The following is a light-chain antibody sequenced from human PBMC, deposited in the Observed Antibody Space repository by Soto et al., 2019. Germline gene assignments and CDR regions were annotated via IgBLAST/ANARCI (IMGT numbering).Light chain of an antibody. CDR2: EVN. CDR1: SSDVGGYNY. J-gene: IGLJ1*01. V-gene: IGLV2-8*01. Sequence: QSALTQPPSASGSPGQSVAISCTGTSSDVGGYNYVSWYQQHPGKAPKLMIYEVNKRPSGVPDRFSGSKSGNTASLTVSGXQAEDEADYYCSSXXGXXXXFGTGX. CDR3: SSXXGXXXX.